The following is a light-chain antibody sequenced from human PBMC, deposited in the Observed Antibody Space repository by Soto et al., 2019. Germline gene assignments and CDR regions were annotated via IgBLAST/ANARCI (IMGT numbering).Light chain of an antibody. CDR1: QGINKY. V-gene: IGKV1-33*01. J-gene: IGKJ4*01. CDR2: DAS. CDR3: QQYDSLPLT. Sequence: DIQMTQSPSSLSASVGDRITITCRASQGINKYLNWYQQKPGKAPKVLIYDASNLETGVPSRFSAGGSGTDFTLTISSLQPEDFATYCCQQYDSLPLTFGGGTKVDMK.